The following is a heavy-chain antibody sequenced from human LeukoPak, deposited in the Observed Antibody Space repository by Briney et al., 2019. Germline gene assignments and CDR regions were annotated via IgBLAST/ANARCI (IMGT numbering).Heavy chain of an antibody. V-gene: IGHV3-23*01. CDR2: ISDSGGTT. J-gene: IGHJ4*02. CDR3: VKSSYDFWSGYSY. CDR1: GFTFSSYG. Sequence: GGSLRLSCAASGFTFSSYGMHWVRQAPGKGLQWVSAISDSGGTTSYVDSVKGRFTISRDNSKNTLFLQMNSLRAEDTAAYYCVKSSYDFWSGYSYWGQGTLVTVSS. D-gene: IGHD3-3*01.